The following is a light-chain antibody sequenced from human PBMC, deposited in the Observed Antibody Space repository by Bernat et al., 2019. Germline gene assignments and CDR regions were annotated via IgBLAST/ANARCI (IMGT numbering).Light chain of an antibody. V-gene: IGKV1-8*01. Sequence: AIRMTQSPSSFSASTGDRVTITCRASQGISSYLAWYQQKPGKAPKLLIYAASTLQSGVPSRFSGSGSGTDFTLTISCLQSEDFATYYCQQYYSYSRTFGQGTKVESK. CDR2: AAS. CDR1: QGISSY. CDR3: QQYYSYSRT. J-gene: IGKJ1*01.